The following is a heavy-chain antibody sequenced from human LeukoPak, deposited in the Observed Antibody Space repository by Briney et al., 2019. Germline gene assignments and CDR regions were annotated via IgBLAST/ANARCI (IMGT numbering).Heavy chain of an antibody. Sequence: ASVKVPCKASGYTFTGYYMHWVRQAPGQGLEWMGWINPNSGGTNYAQKFQGRVTMTRDTSISTAYMELSRLRSDDTAVYYCARDSSAAGYNWFDPWGQGTLVTVSS. J-gene: IGHJ5*02. CDR1: GYTFTGYY. V-gene: IGHV1-2*02. D-gene: IGHD6-13*01. CDR2: INPNSGGT. CDR3: ARDSSAAGYNWFDP.